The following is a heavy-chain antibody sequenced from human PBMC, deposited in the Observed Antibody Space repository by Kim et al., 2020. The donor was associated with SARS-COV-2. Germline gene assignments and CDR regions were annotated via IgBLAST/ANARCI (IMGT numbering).Heavy chain of an antibody. V-gene: IGHV3-9*01. D-gene: IGHD5-18*01. CDR2: ISWNSGSI. CDR3: ARGYELRAEIDY. Sequence: GGSLRLSCAASGFTFDDYAMHWVRQAPGKGLEWVSGISWNSGSIGYADSVKGRFTISRDNAKNSLYLQMNSLRAEDTALYYCARGYELRAEIDYWGQGTLVTVSS. CDR1: GFTFDDYA. J-gene: IGHJ4*02.